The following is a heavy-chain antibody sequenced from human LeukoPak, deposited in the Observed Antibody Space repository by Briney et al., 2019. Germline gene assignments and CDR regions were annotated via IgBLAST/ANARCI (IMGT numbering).Heavy chain of an antibody. J-gene: IGHJ5*02. V-gene: IGHV4-59*01. CDR2: MHHNGEI. CDR1: GGSISSYY. D-gene: IGHD5-24*01. Sequence: SETLSLTCTVSGGSISSYYWSWIRQPPGKGLEWIGYMHHNGEIEYNPSLKSRVTISMDTAKNQLSLKVRSVIAADTATYYCVRGKNGYNPWGQGTLVTVSS. CDR3: VRGKNGYNP.